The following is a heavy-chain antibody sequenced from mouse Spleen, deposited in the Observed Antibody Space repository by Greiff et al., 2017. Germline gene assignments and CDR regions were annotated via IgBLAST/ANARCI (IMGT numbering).Heavy chain of an antibody. CDR2: ISYSGST. CDR1: GDSITSGY. J-gene: IGHJ1*01. D-gene: IGHD1-1*01. Sequence: EVPLQQSGPSLVKPSQTLSLTCSVTGDSITSGYWNWIRKFPGHKLEYMGYISYSGSTSYNPSLKSRISITRDTSTNQYYLQLNSVTTEDTATYYCARLNYYGSSYVYWYFDVWGAGTTVTVSS. CDR3: ARLNYYGSSYVYWYFDV. V-gene: IGHV3-8*02.